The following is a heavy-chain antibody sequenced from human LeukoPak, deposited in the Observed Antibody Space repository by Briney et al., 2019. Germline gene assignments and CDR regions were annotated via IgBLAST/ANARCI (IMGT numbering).Heavy chain of an antibody. Sequence: GGSLRLSCAASGFTFSSYGMHWVRQAPGKGLERVAVIWYDGSNKYYSDSVKGRFTISRDNSKNTLYLQMNSLRAEDTAVYYCARGVDYYENSGTIDYWGQGTLVTVSS. CDR3: ARGVDYYENSGTIDY. D-gene: IGHD3-22*01. J-gene: IGHJ4*02. CDR2: IWYDGSNK. V-gene: IGHV3-33*01. CDR1: GFTFSSYG.